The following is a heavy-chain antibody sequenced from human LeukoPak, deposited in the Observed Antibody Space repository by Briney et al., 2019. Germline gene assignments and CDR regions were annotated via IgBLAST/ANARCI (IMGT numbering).Heavy chain of an antibody. D-gene: IGHD3-10*01. CDR2: INPNSGGT. V-gene: IGHV1-2*06. Sequence: ASVKVSCKASGYTFTGYYMHWVRQAPGQGLEWMGRINPNSGGTNYAQKFQGRVTMTRDTSISTAYMELSRLRSDDTAVYYCARPIRGLSAFDIWGQGTMVTVPS. CDR1: GYTFTGYY. CDR3: ARPIRGLSAFDI. J-gene: IGHJ3*02.